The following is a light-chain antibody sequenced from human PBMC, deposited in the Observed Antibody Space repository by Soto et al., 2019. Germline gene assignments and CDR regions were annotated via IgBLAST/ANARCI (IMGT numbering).Light chain of an antibody. Sequence: QSVLTQPASVSGSPGQSITISCTGTSSDVGAYNYVSWYQHHPGKAPKLMIYDVSNRPSGVSNRFSGSKSGNTASLTISGLQAEDEADYYCISFTTSSTLVFGGGTKLTVL. CDR1: SSDVGAYNY. CDR3: ISFTTSSTLV. J-gene: IGLJ2*01. CDR2: DVS. V-gene: IGLV2-14*03.